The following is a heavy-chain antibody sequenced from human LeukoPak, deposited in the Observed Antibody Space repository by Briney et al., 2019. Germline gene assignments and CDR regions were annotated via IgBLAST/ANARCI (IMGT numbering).Heavy chain of an antibody. CDR2: IGGVVGAP. D-gene: IGHD2-15*01. CDR3: AKDGMAHCSGGSCYSGGYYYYYMDV. CDR1: GFTFKDYA. J-gene: IGHJ6*03. Sequence: GGSLRLSCAASGFTFKDYAFHWVRQAPGKGLEGVPLIGGVVGAPNYADSVKGRFTISRDNSKNSLYLQMNSLRTEDTALYYCAKDGMAHCSGGSCYSGGYYYYYMDVWGKGTTVTVSS. V-gene: IGHV3-43*02.